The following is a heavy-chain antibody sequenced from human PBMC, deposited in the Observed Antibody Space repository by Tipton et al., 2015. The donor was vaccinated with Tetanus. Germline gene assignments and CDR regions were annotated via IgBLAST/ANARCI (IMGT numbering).Heavy chain of an antibody. CDR2: ISYSGST. D-gene: IGHD1-14*01. J-gene: IGHJ4*02. CDR1: GGSVRSGSYY. Sequence: TLSLTCTVSGGSVRSGSYYWNWIRQPPGKGLEWIGYISYSGSTNSNYSLKSRITISQDTSKNQFSLKLTSVTAADTAAYYCARGTGDYWGQGTLVTVSS. V-gene: IGHV4-61*01. CDR3: ARGTGDY.